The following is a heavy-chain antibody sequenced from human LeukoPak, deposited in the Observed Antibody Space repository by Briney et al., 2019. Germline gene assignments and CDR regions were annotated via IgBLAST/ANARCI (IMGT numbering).Heavy chain of an antibody. CDR2: IRSRTNTI. Sequence: GRSLRPSCSASGFTVSTYSMNWVPHAPGRGREWVSYIRSRTNTIYSADSVKGRFTISTDNAKHALYLQMNSLRDDDTAVYYCARDLKWAFDIWGQGRMVSV. D-gene: IGHD2-8*01. CDR3: ARDLKWAFDI. CDR1: GFTVSTYS. V-gene: IGHV3-48*02. J-gene: IGHJ3*02.